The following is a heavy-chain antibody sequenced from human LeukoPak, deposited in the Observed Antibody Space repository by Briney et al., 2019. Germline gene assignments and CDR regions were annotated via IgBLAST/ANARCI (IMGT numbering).Heavy chain of an antibody. J-gene: IGHJ5*02. Sequence: SETLSLTCTVSDGSVSSFYWSWIRQRPGKGLEWIGYIYYTGSTNYNPSLKSRVTISLDTSKNQFSLRLSSLTAADTAVYYCARGSGYNYGSEWFDPWGQGTLVTVSS. D-gene: IGHD5-18*01. CDR2: IYYTGST. CDR3: ARGSGYNYGSEWFDP. V-gene: IGHV4-59*02. CDR1: DGSVSSFY.